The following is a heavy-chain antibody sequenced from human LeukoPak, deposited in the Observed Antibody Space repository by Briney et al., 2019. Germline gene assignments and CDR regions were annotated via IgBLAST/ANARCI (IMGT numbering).Heavy chain of an antibody. Sequence: SETLSLTCTVSGGSISSYYWSWIRQPPGKGLEWIGYIYYSGSTNYNPSLKSRVTISVDTSKNQFSLKLSSVTAADTAVYYCARGGSSSWYSLPYFDYWGQGTLVTVSS. V-gene: IGHV4-59*01. CDR3: ARGGSSSWYSLPYFDY. J-gene: IGHJ4*02. CDR1: GGSISSYY. D-gene: IGHD6-13*01. CDR2: IYYSGST.